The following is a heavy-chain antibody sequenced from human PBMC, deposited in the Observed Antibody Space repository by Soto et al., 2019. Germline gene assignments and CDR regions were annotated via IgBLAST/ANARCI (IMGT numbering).Heavy chain of an antibody. CDR1: GYTFSSYA. CDR2: FNAGYGNT. CDR3: ARDTGDGTFDF. J-gene: IGHJ4*02. D-gene: IGHD7-27*01. V-gene: IGHV1-3*01. Sequence: QVHLVQSGAEVRKPGASVKVSCKASGYTFSSYAMHWVRQAPGQRLEWMGWFNAGYGNTKYSQKFQDRVTISRDTSASTAYMELTSLRSEDTAVYYCARDTGDGTFDFWGQGTLVTVSS.